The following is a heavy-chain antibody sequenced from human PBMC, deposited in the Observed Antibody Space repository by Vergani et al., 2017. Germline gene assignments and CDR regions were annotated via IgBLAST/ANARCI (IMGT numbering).Heavy chain of an antibody. J-gene: IGHJ4*02. V-gene: IGHV1-46*01. CDR2: INPSGGST. CDR3: AKDGGDYKLWSGYYPDY. CDR1: GYTITSYY. D-gene: IGHD3-3*01. Sequence: QVQLVQSGAEVKKPGASVKVSCKASGYTITSYYMHWVRQAPGQGLEWMGIINPSGGSTSYAQKFQGRVTMTRDTSTSTVYMELNSLRAEDTAVYYCAKDGGDYKLWSGYYPDYWGQGTLVTVSS.